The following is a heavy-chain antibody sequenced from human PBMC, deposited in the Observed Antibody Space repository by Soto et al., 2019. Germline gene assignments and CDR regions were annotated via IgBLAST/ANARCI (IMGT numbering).Heavy chain of an antibody. CDR3: EIFGEEVD. CDR1: GYNFIAYF. D-gene: IGHD3-10*01. J-gene: IGHJ6*02. CDR2: INASNGST. Sequence: QVQLVQSGAEVKKPGDSVKVSCKASGYNFIAYFVHWLRQAPGQGPEWMGRINASNGSTDSVKRFQGRVTMTADTSINTAYMELTGLTSDDTAVYDCEIFGEEVDGGQATTVIVSS. V-gene: IGHV1-2*06.